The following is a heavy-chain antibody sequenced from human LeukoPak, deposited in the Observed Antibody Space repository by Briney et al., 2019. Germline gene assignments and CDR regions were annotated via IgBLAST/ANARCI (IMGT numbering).Heavy chain of an antibody. CDR1: GGTFSSYA. D-gene: IGHD3-22*01. J-gene: IGHJ3*02. Sequence: ASVKVSCKASGGTFSSYAISWVRQAPGQGLEWMGGIIPIFGTANYAQKFQGRATITTDESTSTAYMELSSLRSEDTAVYYCARYDSSGDDAFDIWGQGTMVTVSS. CDR3: ARYDSSGDDAFDI. CDR2: IIPIFGTA. V-gene: IGHV1-69*05.